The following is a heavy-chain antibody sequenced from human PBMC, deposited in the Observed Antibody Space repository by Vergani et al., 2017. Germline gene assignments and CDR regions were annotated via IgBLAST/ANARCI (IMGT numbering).Heavy chain of an antibody. CDR1: GGTFSSYA. V-gene: IGHV1-69*06. CDR2: IIPIFGTA. CDR3: ARDTPFSQYLRFLEWPEKTYYYYGMDV. J-gene: IGHJ6*02. Sequence: QVQLVQSGAEVKKPGSSVKVSCKASGGTFSSYAISWVRQAPGQGLEWMGGIIPIFGTANYAQKFQGRVTITADKSTSTAYMELSSLRSEDTAVYYCARDTPFSQYLRFLEWPEKTYYYYGMDVWGQGTTVTVSS. D-gene: IGHD3-3*01.